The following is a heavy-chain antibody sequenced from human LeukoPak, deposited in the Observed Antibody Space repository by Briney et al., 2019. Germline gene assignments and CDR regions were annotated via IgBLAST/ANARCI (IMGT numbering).Heavy chain of an antibody. CDR3: ARGWSLLWFGEGYFDY. D-gene: IGHD3-10*01. J-gene: IGHJ4*02. CDR1: GYTFTGYY. CDR2: INPNSGGT. Sequence: GASVKVSCKASGYTFTGYYMHWVRQAPGQGLERMGWINPNSGGTNYAQKFQGGVTMTRDTSISTAYMELSRLRSDDTAVYYCARGWSLLWFGEGYFDYWGQGTLVTVSS. V-gene: IGHV1-2*02.